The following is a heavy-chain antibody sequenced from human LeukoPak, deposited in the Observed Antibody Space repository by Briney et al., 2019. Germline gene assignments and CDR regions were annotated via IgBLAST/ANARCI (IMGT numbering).Heavy chain of an antibody. CDR2: ISSSGSTI. V-gene: IGHV3-48*04. CDR3: ARDLYFYGSGSYVPGLPDY. CDR1: GFTFSTYS. J-gene: IGHJ4*02. Sequence: PGGSLRLSCAASGFTFSTYSMNWVRQAPGKGLEWVSYISSSGSTIYYADSVKGRFTISRANAKKSLYLQMNSLRAEDTAVYYCARDLYFYGSGSYVPGLPDYWGQGTLVTVSS. D-gene: IGHD3-10*01.